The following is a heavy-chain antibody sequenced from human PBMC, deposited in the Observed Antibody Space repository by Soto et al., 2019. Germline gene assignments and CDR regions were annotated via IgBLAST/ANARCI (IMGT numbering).Heavy chain of an antibody. V-gene: IGHV4-59*01. CDR1: GGSISSYY. Sequence: PEDTLSLTCAASGGSISSYYWRWVRQPPGKGLEWIGYIYYWGSTNYNPSLKSRVTISVDTSKNQFSLKLSSVTAADTAVYYCARGADGSGTYYYYYGMDVWGQGTTVTVSS. CDR3: ARGADGSGTYYYYYGMDV. D-gene: IGHD3-3*01. J-gene: IGHJ6*02. CDR2: IYYWGST.